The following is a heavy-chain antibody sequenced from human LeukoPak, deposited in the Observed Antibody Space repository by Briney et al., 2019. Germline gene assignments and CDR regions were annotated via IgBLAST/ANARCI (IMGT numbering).Heavy chain of an antibody. V-gene: IGHV1-46*01. Sequence: ASVKVSCKASGYTFTNYYMHWVRQAPGQGLEWMGIINPSGGSTSYAQKFQGRVTMTRDTSTSTVYMELSSLRSEDTAVYYCALNYYYYYGMDVWGQGTTVTVSS. J-gene: IGHJ6*02. CDR3: ALNYYYYYGMDV. CDR2: INPSGGST. CDR1: GYTFTNYY.